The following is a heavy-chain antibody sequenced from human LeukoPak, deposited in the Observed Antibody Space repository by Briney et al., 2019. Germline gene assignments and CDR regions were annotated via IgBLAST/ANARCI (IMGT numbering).Heavy chain of an antibody. CDR2: VSGSAGSI. J-gene: IGHJ1*01. V-gene: IGHV3-23*01. D-gene: IGHD1-26*01. CDR3: AKDFTSKCDRMGDHFQH. CDR1: GFTFSSYA. Sequence: PGGSLRLSCAASGFTFSSYAMTWVRQAPGKGLEWVSTVSGSAGSIYYADSVKGRFTISRDNSKNTLFLQMNSLRVEDTAVYFCAKDFTSKCDRMGDHFQHWGQGTLVSVSS.